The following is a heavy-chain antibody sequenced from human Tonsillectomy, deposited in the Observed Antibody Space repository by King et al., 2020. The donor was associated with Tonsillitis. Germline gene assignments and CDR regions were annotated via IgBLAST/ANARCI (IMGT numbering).Heavy chain of an antibody. CDR1: GFTFSSYA. Sequence: QLVQSGGGVVQPGRSLRLSCAASGFTFSSYAMHWVRQAPGKGLEWVAVISYDGSNKYYADSVKGRFTISRDNSKNTLYLQMNSLRAEDTAVYYCARDSLTPLMAYCGCDCYSIHWYFDLWGRGTLVTVSS. CDR2: ISYDGSNK. V-gene: IGHV3-30-3*01. CDR3: ARDSLTPLMAYCGCDCYSIHWYFDL. J-gene: IGHJ2*01. D-gene: IGHD2-21*02.